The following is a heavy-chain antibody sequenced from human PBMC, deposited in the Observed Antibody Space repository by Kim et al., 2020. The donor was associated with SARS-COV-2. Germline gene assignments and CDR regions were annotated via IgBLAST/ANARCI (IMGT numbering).Heavy chain of an antibody. CDR1: GFSFTNYA. Sequence: GGSLRLSCAASGFSFTNYAMTWVRQAPGRGLEWVSDISHTGGDIYYADSVKGRFTISRDISKNTLYLQMNSLRTEDTAVYYCARSSSAGYYALDYLDQ. CDR3: ARSSSAGYYALDY. D-gene: IGHD3-22*01. CDR2: ISHTGGDI. J-gene: IGHJ4*02. V-gene: IGHV3-23*01.